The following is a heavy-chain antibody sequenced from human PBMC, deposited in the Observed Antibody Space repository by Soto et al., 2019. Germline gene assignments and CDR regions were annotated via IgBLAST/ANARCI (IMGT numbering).Heavy chain of an antibody. J-gene: IGHJ4*02. CDR1: GFTFSSYW. V-gene: IGHV3-48*04. CDR3: ARNNGDYEVY. CDR2: ISSSGKTI. Sequence: VQLVESGGGLVQPGGSLRLSCAASGFTFSSYWMHWVRQAPGKGLVWVSYISSSGKTIHYADSVKGRFTISRDNAKNSLYLQMNSLRAEDTAVYYCARNNGDYEVYWGQGTLVTVSS. D-gene: IGHD4-17*01.